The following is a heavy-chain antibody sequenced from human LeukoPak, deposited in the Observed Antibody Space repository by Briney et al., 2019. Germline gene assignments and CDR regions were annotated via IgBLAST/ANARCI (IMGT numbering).Heavy chain of an antibody. CDR3: ATDGYTTKEQIRLLDH. CDR1: GFTFSTYW. Sequence: GGSLRLSCVASGFTFSTYWMSWVRQAPGKGLEWVSNIKQDGSEKYYVDSVKGRFTISRDNAKNSLYLQMNSLRAEDTAVYYCATDGYTTKEQIRLLDHWGQGTLVTVSS. D-gene: IGHD5-12*01. V-gene: IGHV3-7*01. J-gene: IGHJ4*02. CDR2: IKQDGSEK.